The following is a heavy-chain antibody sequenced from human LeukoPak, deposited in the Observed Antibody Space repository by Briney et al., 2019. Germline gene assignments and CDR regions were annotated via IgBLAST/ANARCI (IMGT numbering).Heavy chain of an antibody. J-gene: IGHJ4*02. CDR3: ARDCTFGDCYPDY. D-gene: IGHD2-21*02. CDR2: ISWNSGSI. CDR1: GFTFDDYA. Sequence: GGSLRLSCSASGFTFDDYAMHWVRQAPGKGLEWVSGISWNSGSIGYADSVKGRFTISRDNAKNSLYLQMNSLRAEDTAVYYCARDCTFGDCYPDYWGQGTLVTVSS. V-gene: IGHV3-9*01.